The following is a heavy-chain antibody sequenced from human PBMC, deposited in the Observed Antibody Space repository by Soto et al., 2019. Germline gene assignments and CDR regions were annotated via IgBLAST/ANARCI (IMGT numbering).Heavy chain of an antibody. J-gene: IGHJ4*02. CDR1: GFTFNTYG. V-gene: IGHV3-33*01. CDR3: ARDLGELWPSVGGY. CDR2: IYYDGRNK. D-gene: IGHD1-26*01. Sequence: QAQLVEAGGGVVQPGRSLRLSCAASGFTFNTYGMHCVRQAPGKGLEWVAVIYYDGRNKYYADSVKGRFTISRDNSKNTLNLQMNSLRVEDTAVYYCARDLGELWPSVGGYWGQGTLVTVSS.